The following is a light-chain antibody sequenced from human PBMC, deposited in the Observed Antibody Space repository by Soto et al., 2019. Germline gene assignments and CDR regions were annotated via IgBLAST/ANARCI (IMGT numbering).Light chain of an antibody. CDR1: QSVSSN. V-gene: IGKV3-15*01. J-gene: IGKJ1*01. Sequence: IVLTQSPATLSVSPGERATFSCRASQSVSSNLAWYQQKPGQAPRLLIYGASIRATGIPARFSGSGSGTEFTLTISSLQPDDFATYYCQQYNSYSFGQGTKVDIK. CDR2: GAS. CDR3: QQYNSYS.